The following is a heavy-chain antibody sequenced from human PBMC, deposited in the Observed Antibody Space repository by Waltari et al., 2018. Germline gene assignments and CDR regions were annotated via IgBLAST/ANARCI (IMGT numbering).Heavy chain of an antibody. D-gene: IGHD6-19*01. CDR3: ARENPRAGTD. Sequence: QVQLVESGGGLVKPGGSLGLPCAASGFTFSASSLTRIRQAPVKGLDGVSYISSSGSTIYYADSVKGRFTISRDNAKNSLYLQMNSLRAEDTAVYYCARENPRAGTDWGQGTLVTVSS. V-gene: IGHV3-11*01. CDR1: GFTFSASS. CDR2: ISSSGSTI. J-gene: IGHJ4*02.